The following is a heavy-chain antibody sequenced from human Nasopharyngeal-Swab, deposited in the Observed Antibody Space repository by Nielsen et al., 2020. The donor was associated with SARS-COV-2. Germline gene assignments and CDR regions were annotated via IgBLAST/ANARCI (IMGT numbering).Heavy chain of an antibody. J-gene: IGHJ5*02. Sequence: ASVKVSCKASGYTFTSYAMNWVRQPPGQGLEWMGWINTNTGNPTYAQGFTGRFVFSLDTSVSTAYPQISSLKAEDTAVYYCARDEKSQGIFGVVISGQWWFDPWGQGTLVTVSS. V-gene: IGHV7-4-1*02. CDR2: INTNTGNP. D-gene: IGHD3-3*01. CDR1: GYTFTSYA. CDR3: ARDEKSQGIFGVVISGQWWFDP.